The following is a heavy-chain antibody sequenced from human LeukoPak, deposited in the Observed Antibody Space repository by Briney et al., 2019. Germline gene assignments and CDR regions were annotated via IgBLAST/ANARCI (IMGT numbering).Heavy chain of an antibody. Sequence: SETLSLTCTVSGGSISSSSYYWGWSRQPPGKGLEWIGSIYYSGSTYYNPSLKSRVTISVDTSKNQFSLTLSSVTAADTAVYYCARHNNRVAGANDYWAREPWSPSPQ. V-gene: IGHV4-39*01. CDR1: GGSISSSSYY. CDR2: IYYSGST. J-gene: IGHJ4*02. D-gene: IGHD6-19*01. CDR3: ARHNNRVAGANDY.